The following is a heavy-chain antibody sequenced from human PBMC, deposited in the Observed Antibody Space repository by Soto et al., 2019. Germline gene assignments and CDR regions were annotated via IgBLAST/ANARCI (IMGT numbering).Heavy chain of an antibody. CDR2: ISGSGGST. J-gene: IGHJ4*02. CDR1: GFTFSSYA. CDR3: AKSYDFWSGPTEFDF. D-gene: IGHD3-3*01. V-gene: IGHV3-23*01. Sequence: EVQLLESGGGLVQPGGSLRLSCAASGFTFSSYAMSWVRQAPGKGLEWVSAISGSGGSTYYADSVKGRFTISRDNSKNTLYLQMNSQRAEDTAVYYCAKSYDFWSGPTEFDFWGQGTLVTVSS.